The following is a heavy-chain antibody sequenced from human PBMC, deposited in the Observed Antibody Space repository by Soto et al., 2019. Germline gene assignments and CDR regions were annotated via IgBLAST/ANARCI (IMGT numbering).Heavy chain of an antibody. CDR1: GGSISSYY. D-gene: IGHD4-17*01. Sequence: QVQLQESGPGLVKPSETLSLTCTVSGGSISSYYWSWIRQPPGKGLEWIGYIYYSGSTNYNPSLKSRVTISVDTSKNQFSLKLSSVTAADTAVYYCARGSDYGGTYFDYWGQGTLVTVSS. J-gene: IGHJ4*02. CDR2: IYYSGST. V-gene: IGHV4-59*01. CDR3: ARGSDYGGTYFDY.